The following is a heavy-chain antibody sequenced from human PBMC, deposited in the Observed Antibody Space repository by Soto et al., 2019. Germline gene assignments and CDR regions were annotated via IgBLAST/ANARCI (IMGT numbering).Heavy chain of an antibody. D-gene: IGHD1-26*01. CDR3: ARQRPTDGRWEFANYDGMDV. CDR2: IIHSEST. J-gene: IGHJ6*02. Sequence: SETLSLTCAVYGGSFSAYYWSWVRQPPGKGLEWIGEIIHSESTKYNPSLKSRVTISVDTSKNQFSLKLSSVTAADTAVYYCARQRPTDGRWEFANYDGMDVWGQGAPVTVSS. CDR1: GGSFSAYY. V-gene: IGHV4-34*12.